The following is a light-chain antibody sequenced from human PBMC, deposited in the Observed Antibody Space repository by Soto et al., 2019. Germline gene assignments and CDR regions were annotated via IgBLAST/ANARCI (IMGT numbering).Light chain of an antibody. J-gene: IGLJ2*01. CDR2: EVS. Sequence: QSALTQPASVSGSPGQSITISCTGTSSDVGGYNYVSWYQQHPGKAPKLMIYEVSNRPSGVSNRFSGSKSGNTASLAISDLRSEDEAVFYCAAWDDSLNAVVFGGGTKLTVL. V-gene: IGLV2-14*01. CDR1: SSDVGGYNY. CDR3: AAWDDSLNAVV.